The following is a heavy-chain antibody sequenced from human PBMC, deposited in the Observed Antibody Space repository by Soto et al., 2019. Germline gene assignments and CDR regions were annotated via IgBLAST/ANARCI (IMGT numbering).Heavy chain of an antibody. J-gene: IGHJ4*02. CDR1: GYTFTSYD. CDR3: ARAKDRYNWNDPFDY. Sequence: QVQLVQSGAEVKKPGASVKVSCKASGYTFTSYDISWVRQAPGQGLEWMGWISAYNGNTNYAQKLQGRVTMTTDTSTSTAYMELRSLRSDDTAVYYCARAKDRYNWNDPFDYWGQGTLVTVSS. V-gene: IGHV1-18*01. D-gene: IGHD1-1*01. CDR2: ISAYNGNT.